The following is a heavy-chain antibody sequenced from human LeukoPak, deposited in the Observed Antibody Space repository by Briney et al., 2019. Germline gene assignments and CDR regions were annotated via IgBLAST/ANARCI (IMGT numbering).Heavy chain of an antibody. CDR3: ARATSFYGSGIYHTYVMDV. CDR2: MGTAGDT. V-gene: IGHV3-13*04. Sequence: PGGSLRLSCAASGFTFSTYDMHWVRQATGKGLEWVSAMGTAGDTYYQASVKGRFTISRENAKNSLYLQMNSLRAGDTAVYYCARATSFYGSGIYHTYVMDVWGQGTTVTVSS. J-gene: IGHJ6*02. CDR1: GFTFSTYD. D-gene: IGHD3-10*01.